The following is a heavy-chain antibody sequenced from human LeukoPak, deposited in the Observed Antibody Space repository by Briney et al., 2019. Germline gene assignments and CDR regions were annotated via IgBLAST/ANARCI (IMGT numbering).Heavy chain of an antibody. CDR3: ARLRIVGATTIDY. V-gene: IGHV4-39*01. D-gene: IGHD1-26*01. J-gene: IGHJ4*02. CDR2: IYYSGST. Sequence: SETLSLTCTVSGGSISSSSYYWGWIRQPPGKGLEWIGSIYYSGSTHYNPSLKRRVTISVDTSKNQVSLKLSSVTAADTAVYYCARLRIVGATTIDYWGQGTLVTVSS. CDR1: GGSISSSSYY.